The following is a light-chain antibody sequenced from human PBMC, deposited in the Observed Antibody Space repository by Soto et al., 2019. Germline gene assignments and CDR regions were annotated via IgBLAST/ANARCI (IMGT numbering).Light chain of an antibody. CDR2: GAS. Sequence: DIQMTQSPSSLSASVGDRVTITCQASQDISNYLNWYQQKLGKAPKLLISGASNLESGVPSRFSGSGSGTDFTFTISSLQPEDIATYYCQHYDNLPPTFGQGTRLEIK. V-gene: IGKV1-33*01. CDR3: QHYDNLPPT. CDR1: QDISNY. J-gene: IGKJ5*01.